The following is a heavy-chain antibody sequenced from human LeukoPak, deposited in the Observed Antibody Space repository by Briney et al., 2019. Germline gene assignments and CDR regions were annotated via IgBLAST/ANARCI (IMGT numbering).Heavy chain of an antibody. CDR3: ARDGYYVLDY. J-gene: IGHJ4*02. CDR2: IWYDGSNK. D-gene: IGHD3-10*02. CDR1: GLTFSSHW. Sequence: GGSLRLSCAASGLTFSSHWMHWVRQAPGKGLEWVTFIWYDGSNKYYADSVKGRFTISRDNSKNTLYLQMNSLRVEDTAVYFCARDGYYVLDYWGQGTLVTVSS. V-gene: IGHV3-33*08.